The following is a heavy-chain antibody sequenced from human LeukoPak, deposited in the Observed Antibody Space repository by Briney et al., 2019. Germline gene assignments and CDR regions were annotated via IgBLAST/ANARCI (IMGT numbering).Heavy chain of an antibody. V-gene: IGHV3-21*01. J-gene: IGHJ4*02. CDR1: GFTFSSYS. CDR3: ARDPQGILPNQLDY. CDR2: ISSSSSYI. Sequence: NPGGSLRLSCAASGFTFSSYSMNSVRQAPGKGLEWVSSISSSSSYIYYADSVKGRFTISRDNAKNSLYLQMNSLRAEDTAVYYCARDPQGILPNQLDYWGQGTLVTVSS. D-gene: IGHD3-3*02.